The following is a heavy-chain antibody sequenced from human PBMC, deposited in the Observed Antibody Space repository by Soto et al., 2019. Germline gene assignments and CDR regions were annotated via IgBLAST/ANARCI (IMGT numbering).Heavy chain of an antibody. CDR2: IYNSGSS. Sequence: LSLTCTVSGDSISRNGFFWTWIRQHPGKGLEWIGYIYNSGSSYYNPSLKSRVIISVDTSKNHFSLNLTAVTAADTAVYYCARGTMLRGPGYYYAMDVWGQGTTVTVSS. CDR1: GDSISRNGFF. V-gene: IGHV4-31*03. D-gene: IGHD3-10*01. CDR3: ARGTMLRGPGYYYAMDV. J-gene: IGHJ6*02.